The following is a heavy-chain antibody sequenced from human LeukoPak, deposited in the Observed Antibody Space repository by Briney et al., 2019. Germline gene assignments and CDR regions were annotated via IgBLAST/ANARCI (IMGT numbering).Heavy chain of an antibody. V-gene: IGHV3-7*01. J-gene: IGHJ4*02. CDR3: ARAPYSSGWYWDY. CDR1: GFTFSNYW. D-gene: IGHD6-19*01. Sequence: GGSLRLSCAASGFTFSNYWMSWVRQAPGKGLEWVANIKQDGSQKYYVDSVKGRFTISRDNAKNSLYLQMDSLRAEDTAVYYCARAPYSSGWYWDYWGQGTLVTVSS. CDR2: IKQDGSQK.